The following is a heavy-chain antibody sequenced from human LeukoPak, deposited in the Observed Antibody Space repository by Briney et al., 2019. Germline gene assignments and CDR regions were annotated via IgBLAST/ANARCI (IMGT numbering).Heavy chain of an antibody. J-gene: IGHJ4*02. Sequence: PGGSLRLSCAASGFTFSIYTMNWVRQAPGEGLEWVANIKQDGSEEYYADSVKGRFTISRDNAKNSLFLQMNSLRAEDTAVYYCASCYYDSSSYYGKYGFDYWGQGTLVTVSS. V-gene: IGHV3-7*01. CDR2: IKQDGSEE. CDR1: GFTFSIYT. CDR3: ASCYYDSSSYYGKYGFDY. D-gene: IGHD3-22*01.